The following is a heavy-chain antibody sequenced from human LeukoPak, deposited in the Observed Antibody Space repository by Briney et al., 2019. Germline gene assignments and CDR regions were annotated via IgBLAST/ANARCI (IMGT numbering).Heavy chain of an antibody. V-gene: IGHV4-59*01. J-gene: IGHJ4*02. CDR3: AREEALGSGSFDY. CDR2: IYYSGST. Sequence: SSETLSLTCTVSGGSISTYYWSWIRQPPGKGLEWIGYIYYSGSTNYNPSLKSRVIISVDTSKNQFSLKLGSVTAADTAVYYCAREEALGSGSFDYWGQGTLVTVSS. CDR1: GGSISTYY. D-gene: IGHD1-26*01.